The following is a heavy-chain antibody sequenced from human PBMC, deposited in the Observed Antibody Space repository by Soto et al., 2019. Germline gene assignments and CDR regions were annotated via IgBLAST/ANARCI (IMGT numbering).Heavy chain of an antibody. Sequence: PSETLSLTCTVSVASISGFYWSWIRKSAGKGLEWIGRIYATGTTDYNPSLKSRVMMSVDTSKKQFYLKLSSVTAEDTAVYYCVRDGTKTLRDWFDPWGQGISVTVSS. CDR1: VASISGFY. V-gene: IGHV4-4*07. D-gene: IGHD1-1*01. J-gene: IGHJ5*02. CDR3: VRDGTKTLRDWFDP. CDR2: IYATGTT.